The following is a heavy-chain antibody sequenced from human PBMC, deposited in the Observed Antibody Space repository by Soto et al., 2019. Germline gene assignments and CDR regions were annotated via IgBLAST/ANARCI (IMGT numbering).Heavy chain of an antibody. D-gene: IGHD3-22*01. V-gene: IGHV3-30*18. CDR2: MSYDGTNE. CDR3: GKEIHHSSGYFFSVRLNAMDV. Sequence: GESLTLSCAASGFTFSSYAMQWVRQAPGKGLEWVALMSYDGTNEYYPDSMKGRFTISRDNSKNMLFLQINSLRAEDTAVYYCGKEIHHSSGYFFSVRLNAMDVWGRGTTVTVSS. CDR1: GFTFSSYA. J-gene: IGHJ6*01.